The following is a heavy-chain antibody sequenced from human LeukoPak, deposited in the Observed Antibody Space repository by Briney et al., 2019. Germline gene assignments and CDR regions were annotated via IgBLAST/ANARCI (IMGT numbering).Heavy chain of an antibody. D-gene: IGHD6-13*01. CDR2: IFSGRTT. CDR1: AGSISSSSHH. J-gene: IGHJ4*02. Sequence: SETLSLTCTVSAGSISSSSHHWGWIRQSPGKGLEWIGSIFSGRTTYYNPSLNDRVTIFVVTSKNQFSLQLNSVTAADTSVYYCAREFSGSWYYFDYWGQGTLVTVSS. CDR3: AREFSGSWYYFDY. V-gene: IGHV4-39*02.